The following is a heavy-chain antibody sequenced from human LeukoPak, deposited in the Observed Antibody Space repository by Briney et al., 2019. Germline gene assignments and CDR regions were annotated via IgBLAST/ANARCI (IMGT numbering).Heavy chain of an antibody. CDR1: GFTFSDYE. CDR3: ARAGAHHFDN. D-gene: IGHD3-10*01. V-gene: IGHV3-48*03. J-gene: IGHJ4*02. CDR2: ISSSGNTI. Sequence: GGSLRLSCAASGFTFSDYEMNWVRQAPGKGLEWVSYISSSGNTIFYADSVKGRFTISRDNAKNTLYLQMNSLRAEDTAVYYCARAGAHHFDNWGQGTLVTVSS.